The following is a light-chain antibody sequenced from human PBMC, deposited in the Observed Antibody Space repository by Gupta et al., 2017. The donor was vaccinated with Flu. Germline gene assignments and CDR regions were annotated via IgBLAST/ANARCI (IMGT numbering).Light chain of an antibody. CDR3: QQDGSWWT. Sequence: STLSASGGDRVTITCRASQYIYRWLAWYQQKPGKAPKLLIYEASTLEGGVPSRFSGSGSGSGXEFTLTXRSLQPDDSATYYWQQDGSWWTFGXGTKVEIK. J-gene: IGKJ1*01. CDR2: EAS. V-gene: IGKV1-5*03. CDR1: QYIYRW.